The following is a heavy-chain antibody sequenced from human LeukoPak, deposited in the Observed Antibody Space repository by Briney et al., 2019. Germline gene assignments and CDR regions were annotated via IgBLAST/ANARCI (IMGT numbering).Heavy chain of an antibody. Sequence: GGSLRLSCAASGFTFSDYYMSWIRQAPGKGLEWVSYISSSGSTIYYADSVRGRFTISRDNSKNTLSLQMNSLRAEDTAVYYCARRSVAGSLDYWGQGTLVTVSS. CDR1: GFTFSDYY. CDR2: ISSSGSTI. D-gene: IGHD6-19*01. V-gene: IGHV3-11*04. J-gene: IGHJ4*02. CDR3: ARRSVAGSLDY.